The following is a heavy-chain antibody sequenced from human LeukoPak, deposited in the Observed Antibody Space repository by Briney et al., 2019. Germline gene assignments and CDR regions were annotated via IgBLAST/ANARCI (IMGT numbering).Heavy chain of an antibody. D-gene: IGHD1-26*01. CDR3: AKDLSGSYSIDY. J-gene: IGHJ4*02. V-gene: IGHV3-30*18. CDR2: ISNDGSNK. Sequence: GRSLRLSCAASGFTFSSYGIHWVRQAPGKGLEWVAVISNDGSNKYYADSVKGRFTISRDNSKNTLYLQMNSLRAEDTAVYYCAKDLSGSYSIDYWGQGTLVTVSS. CDR1: GFTFSSYG.